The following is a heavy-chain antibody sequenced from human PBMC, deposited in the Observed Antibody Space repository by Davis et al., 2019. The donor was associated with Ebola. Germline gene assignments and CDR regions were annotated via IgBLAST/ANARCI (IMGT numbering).Heavy chain of an antibody. CDR1: GGSISSYY. CDR3: AKLTRFLDQSSWFDP. CDR2: IYYSGTT. D-gene: IGHD3-3*01. Sequence: MPSETLSLTCTVSGGSISSYYWSWIRQSPGKGLEWIGHIYYSGTTTYNPSFRGRVIMSRDSSKNQFSLKINSVTPADTAVYYCAKLTRFLDQSSWFDPWGQGTLVTVSS. J-gene: IGHJ5*02. V-gene: IGHV4-59*03.